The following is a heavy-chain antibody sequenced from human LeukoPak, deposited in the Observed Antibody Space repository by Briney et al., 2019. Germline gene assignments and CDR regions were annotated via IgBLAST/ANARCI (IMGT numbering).Heavy chain of an antibody. D-gene: IGHD4-17*01. CDR1: GGTFSSYT. Sequence: GASVKVSCKASGGTFSSYTISWVRQAPGQGLEWMGRIIPILGIANYAQKFQGRVTITADRSTSTAYMEPSSLRSEDTAVYYCARVMGGYGDYDYYYGMDVWGQGTTVTVSS. CDR3: ARVMGGYGDYDYYYGMDV. J-gene: IGHJ6*02. V-gene: IGHV1-69*02. CDR2: IIPILGIA.